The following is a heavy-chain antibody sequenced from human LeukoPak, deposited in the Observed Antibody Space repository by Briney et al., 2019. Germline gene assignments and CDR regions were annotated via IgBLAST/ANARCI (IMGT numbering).Heavy chain of an antibody. V-gene: IGHV3-64D*06. D-gene: IGHD6-13*01. Sequence: GGSLRLSCSASGFTFSSYAMHWVRQAPGKGLEYVSAISSNGGSTYYADSVKGRFTISRDNSKNTLYLQMSSLRAEDTAVYYCVRRAADPTYYFDYWGQGTLVTVSS. CDR3: VRRAADPTYYFDY. CDR1: GFTFSSYA. CDR2: ISSNGGST. J-gene: IGHJ4*02.